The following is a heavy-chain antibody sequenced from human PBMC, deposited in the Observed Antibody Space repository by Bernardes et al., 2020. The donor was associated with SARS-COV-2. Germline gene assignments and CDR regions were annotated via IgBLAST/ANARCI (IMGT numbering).Heavy chain of an antibody. J-gene: IGHJ6*03. V-gene: IGHV1-18*01. CDR1: GYTFTSYG. CDR3: ARGWGITGTGVLYYYYMDV. CDR2: ISAYNGNT. D-gene: IGHD1-7*01. Sequence: ASVKVSCKASGYTFTSYGISWVRQAPGQGLEWMGWISAYNGNTNYAQKLQGRVTMTTDTSTSTAYMELRSLRSDDTAVYYCARGWGITGTGVLYYYYMDVWGKGTTVTVSS.